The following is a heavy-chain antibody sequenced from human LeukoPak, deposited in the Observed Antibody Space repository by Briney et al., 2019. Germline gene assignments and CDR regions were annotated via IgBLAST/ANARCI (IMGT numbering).Heavy chain of an antibody. D-gene: IGHD6-13*01. Sequence: ASETLSLTCAVSGGSITTKNWWIWVRQPPGRGLEWIGEIYHTGSTNYHPSLKSRLTISRDKSKNQFSLKLSSVTAADTAVYYCASLSWPFDYWGQGTLVTVSS. J-gene: IGHJ4*02. CDR3: ASLSWPFDY. CDR2: IYHTGST. CDR1: GGSITTKNW. V-gene: IGHV4-4*02.